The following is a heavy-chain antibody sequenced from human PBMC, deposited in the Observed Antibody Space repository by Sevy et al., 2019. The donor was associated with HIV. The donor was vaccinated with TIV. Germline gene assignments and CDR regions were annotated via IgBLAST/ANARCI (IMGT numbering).Heavy chain of an antibody. Sequence: GGSLRLSCAASGFTFSRNGMHWVRQAPGKGLEWVAFISYDGSNKYSADSVKGRGTISRDNSKNTRYLQMNSLRAEDTAVYYCARGAPEGDYSYYYSMDVWGQGTTVTVSS. D-gene: IGHD4-17*01. CDR1: GFTFSRNG. J-gene: IGHJ6*02. CDR3: ARGAPEGDYSYYYSMDV. V-gene: IGHV3-30*03. CDR2: ISYDGSNK.